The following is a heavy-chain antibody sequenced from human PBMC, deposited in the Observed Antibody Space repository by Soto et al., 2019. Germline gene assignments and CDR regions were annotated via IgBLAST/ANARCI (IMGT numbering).Heavy chain of an antibody. CDR3: ARATTVVTLFDY. J-gene: IGHJ4*02. CDR2: IYYSGST. V-gene: IGHV4-31*03. D-gene: IGHD4-17*01. CDR1: GGSISSGGYY. Sequence: SETLSLTCTVSGGSISSGGYYLSWIRQHPGKGLEWIGYIYYSGSTYYNPSLKSRVTISVDTSKNQFSLKLSSVTAADTAVYYCARATTVVTLFDYWGQGTLVTVSS.